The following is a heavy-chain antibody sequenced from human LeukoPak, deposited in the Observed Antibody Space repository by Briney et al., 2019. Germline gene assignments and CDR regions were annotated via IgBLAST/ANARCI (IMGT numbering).Heavy chain of an antibody. CDR1: GGSISSYY. CDR2: IYTSGST. J-gene: IGHJ4*02. Sequence: PSETLSLTCTVSGGSISSYYWSWIRRPAGKGLEWIGRIYTSGSTNYNPSLKSRVTMSVDTSKNQFSLKLSSVTAADTAVYYCARDFDHGGYGYSFDYWGQGTLVTVSS. D-gene: IGHD5-18*01. V-gene: IGHV4-4*07. CDR3: ARDFDHGGYGYSFDY.